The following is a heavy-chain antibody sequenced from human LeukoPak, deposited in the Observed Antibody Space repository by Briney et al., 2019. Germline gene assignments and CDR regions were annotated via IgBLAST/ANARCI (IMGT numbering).Heavy chain of an antibody. CDR2: ISYDGSNK. CDR1: GFTFSSYA. J-gene: IGHJ3*02. D-gene: IGHD3-22*01. CDR3: ARERLEYDSSGYYSLRAFDI. V-gene: IGHV3-30*04. Sequence: GGSLRLSCAASGFTFSSYAMHWVRQAPGKGLEWVAVISYDGSNKYYADSVKGRFTISRDNSKNTLYLQMNSLRAEDTAVYYCARERLEYDSSGYYSLRAFDIWGQGTMVTVSS.